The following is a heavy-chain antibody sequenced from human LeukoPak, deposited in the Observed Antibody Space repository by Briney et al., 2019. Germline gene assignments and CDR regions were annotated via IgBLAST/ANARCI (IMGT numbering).Heavy chain of an antibody. J-gene: IGHJ4*02. Sequence: SETLSLTCAVYGWSFSGYYWSWIRQPPGKGLEWIGEINNSGSTNYHPSLKSRVTISVHTPKNQLSLTLSSVAAADTAVYYCARGRHCSSTSCPVELAYGGEGTPVTVSA. D-gene: IGHD2-2*01. V-gene: IGHV4-34*01. CDR2: INNSGST. CDR1: GWSFSGYY. CDR3: ARGRHCSSTSCPVELAY.